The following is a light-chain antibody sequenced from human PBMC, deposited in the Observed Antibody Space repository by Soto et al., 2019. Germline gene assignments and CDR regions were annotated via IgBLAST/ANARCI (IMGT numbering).Light chain of an antibody. Sequence: DIQMTQSPSTLSASVGDRVTITCRASQSISSWLAWYQQKPGKAPKLLIYKASSLESGVPSRFSGIGSGTEFTLTISSLQPDDFATYYCQQYNSFSSTFGQGTKLEIK. J-gene: IGKJ2*02. CDR2: KAS. V-gene: IGKV1-5*03. CDR3: QQYNSFSST. CDR1: QSISSW.